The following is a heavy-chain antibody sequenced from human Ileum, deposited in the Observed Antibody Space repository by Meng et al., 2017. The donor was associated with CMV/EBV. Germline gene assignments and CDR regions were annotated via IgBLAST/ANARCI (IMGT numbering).Heavy chain of an antibody. CDR3: ARGIDY. J-gene: IGHJ4*02. V-gene: IGHV1-18*01. CDR2: INSYNGDT. CDR1: GYTFGSQD. Sequence: QVQLVQSGAEVKESGASVKVCCQASGYTFGSQDFTWVRQAPGQGLEWMGWINSYNGDTNYAQKFQGRVTMTTDTSTSTAYMELNSLKSDDTAVYYCARGIDYWGQGTLVTVSS.